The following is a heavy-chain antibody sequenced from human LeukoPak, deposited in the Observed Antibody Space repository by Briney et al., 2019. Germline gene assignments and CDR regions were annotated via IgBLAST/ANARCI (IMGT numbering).Heavy chain of an antibody. V-gene: IGHV3-74*01. CDR1: GFTFRTYW. CDR3: LRGSSEWKGMDI. Sequence: PGGSLRLSCAASGFTFRTYWMHWVRQAPGKGLEWISRASPDGSGAIYADSLKGRLTISRDNAKNTVYLQVNSVRADDTAVYYCLRGSSEWKGMDIWGQGTLVTVSS. CDR2: ASPDGSGA. D-gene: IGHD6-19*01. J-gene: IGHJ4*02.